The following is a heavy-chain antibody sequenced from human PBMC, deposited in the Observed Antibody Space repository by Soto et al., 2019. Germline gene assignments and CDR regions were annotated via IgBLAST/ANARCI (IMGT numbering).Heavy chain of an antibody. CDR2: ISGSGGST. CDR1: GFTFSSYA. D-gene: IGHD1-7*01. Sequence: GGSLRLSCAASGFTFSSYAMSWVRQAPGKGLEWVSAISGSGGSTYYADSVTGRFTISRDNSKNTLYLQMNSMRAEDTAVDYGAKGEWGWNSALTDYWGQGTLVTVSS. CDR3: AKGEWGWNSALTDY. V-gene: IGHV3-23*01. J-gene: IGHJ4*02.